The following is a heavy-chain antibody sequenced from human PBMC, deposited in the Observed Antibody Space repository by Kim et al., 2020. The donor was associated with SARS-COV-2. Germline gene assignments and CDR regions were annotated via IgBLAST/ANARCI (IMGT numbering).Heavy chain of an antibody. V-gene: IGHV3-33*05. CDR2: ISYDGSNK. CDR1: GFTFSSYD. J-gene: IGHJ4*01. Sequence: GGSLRLSCAASGFTFSSYDMHWVRQAPGKGLEWVAVISYDGSNKYYADSVKGRFTISRDNSKNTLYLQMNSLRAEDTAVFYCARLGGGSGSYSLLDYWG. CDR3: ARLGGGSGSYSLLDY. D-gene: IGHD3-10*01.